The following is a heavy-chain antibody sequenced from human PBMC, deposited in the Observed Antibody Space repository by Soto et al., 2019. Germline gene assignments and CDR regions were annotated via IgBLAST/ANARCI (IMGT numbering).Heavy chain of an antibody. Sequence: KESGPTLVKPTQTLTLTCTFSGFSLSTSGVGVGWIRQPPGKALEWLALIYWDDDKRYSPSLKSRLTITKDTSKNQLVLTMTNMNPVNTPTYYCAPRLIAHGHRDWFDPWGQGTLVTVSS. CDR3: APRLIAHGHRDWFDP. J-gene: IGHJ5*02. CDR2: IYWDDDK. CDR1: GFSLSTSGVG. D-gene: IGHD3-22*01. V-gene: IGHV2-5*02.